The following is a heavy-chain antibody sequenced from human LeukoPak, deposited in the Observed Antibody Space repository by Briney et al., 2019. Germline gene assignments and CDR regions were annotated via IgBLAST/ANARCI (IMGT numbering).Heavy chain of an antibody. CDR3: ARRQYYYDSSGYFSQDYFDY. Sequence: GESLKISCKGSGYSFTSYWIGWVRQMPGKGLEWMGIIYPGYSDTRYSPSFQGQVTISADKSISTAYLQWSSLKASDTAMYYCARRQYYYDSSGYFSQDYFDYWGQGTLVTVSS. V-gene: IGHV5-51*01. CDR2: IYPGYSDT. D-gene: IGHD3-22*01. CDR1: GYSFTSYW. J-gene: IGHJ4*02.